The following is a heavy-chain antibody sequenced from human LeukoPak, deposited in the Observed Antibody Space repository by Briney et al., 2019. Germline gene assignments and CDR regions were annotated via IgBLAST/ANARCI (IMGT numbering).Heavy chain of an antibody. D-gene: IGHD1-26*01. J-gene: IGHJ4*02. CDR1: GFTFGDYA. Sequence: GGSLRLSCTASGFTFGDYAMSWVRQAPGKGLEWVGFIRSEAYGGTTEYAASVKGRFTISRDDSKSIAYLQMNSLKTEDTAVYYCTSMVGAILYLHYWGQGTLVTVSS. CDR2: IRSEAYGGTT. V-gene: IGHV3-49*04. CDR3: TSMVGAILYLHY.